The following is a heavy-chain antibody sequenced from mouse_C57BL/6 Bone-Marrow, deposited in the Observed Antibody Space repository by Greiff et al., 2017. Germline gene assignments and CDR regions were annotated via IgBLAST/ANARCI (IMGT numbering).Heavy chain of an antibody. Sequence: VQLQESGAELAKPGASVKLSCKASGYTFTSYWMHWVKQRPGQGLEWIGMIHPNSGSNNYNEKFKSKATLTVDKSSSTAYMQRSSLTSEDSAVYYCARFAYWGQGTLVTVSA. V-gene: IGHV1-64*01. CDR1: GYTFTSYW. J-gene: IGHJ3*01. CDR3: ARFAY. CDR2: IHPNSGSN.